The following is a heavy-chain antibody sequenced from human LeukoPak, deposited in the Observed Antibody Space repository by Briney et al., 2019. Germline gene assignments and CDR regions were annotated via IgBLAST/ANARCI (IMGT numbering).Heavy chain of an antibody. CDR1: GFTFSSYW. J-gene: IGHJ4*02. CDR2: ISGSGGST. V-gene: IGHV3-23*01. CDR3: AKVGHCSSTSCPKDFDY. D-gene: IGHD2-2*01. Sequence: GGSLRLSCAASGFTFSSYWMSWVRQAPGKGLEWVSAISGSGGSTYYADSVKGRFTISRDNSKNTLYLQMNSLRAEDTAVYYCAKVGHCSSTSCPKDFDYWGQGTLVTVSS.